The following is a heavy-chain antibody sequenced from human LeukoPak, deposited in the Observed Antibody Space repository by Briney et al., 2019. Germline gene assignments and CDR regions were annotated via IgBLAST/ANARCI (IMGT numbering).Heavy chain of an antibody. CDR2: ISSNGGSI. V-gene: IGHV3-64D*09. CDR1: GFTFSSYA. J-gene: IGHJ3*02. D-gene: IGHD3-10*01. CDR3: VKPYYYGSGSYAFDI. Sequence: TGGSLRLSCSASGFTFSSYAMHWVRQAPGKWLEYVSAISSNGGSIYYADSVKGRFTISRDNSKNTLYLQMSSLRAEDTAVYYCVKPYYYGSGSYAFDIWGQGTMVTVSS.